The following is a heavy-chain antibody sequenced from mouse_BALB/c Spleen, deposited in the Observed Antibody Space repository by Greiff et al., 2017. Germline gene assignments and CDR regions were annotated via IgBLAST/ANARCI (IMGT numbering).Heavy chain of an antibody. V-gene: IGHV6-6*02. Sequence: VQLQESGGGLVQPGGSMKLSCVASGFTFSNYWMNWVRQSPEKGLEWVAEIRLKSNNYATHYAESVKGRFTISRDDSKSSVYLQMNNLRAEDTGIYYCTRIYYDYDGFAYWGQGTLVTVSA. D-gene: IGHD2-4*01. CDR2: IRLKSNNYAT. J-gene: IGHJ3*01. CDR1: GFTFSNYW. CDR3: TRIYYDYDGFAY.